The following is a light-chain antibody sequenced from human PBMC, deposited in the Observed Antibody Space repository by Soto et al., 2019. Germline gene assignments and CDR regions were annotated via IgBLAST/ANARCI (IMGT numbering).Light chain of an antibody. CDR2: GNT. V-gene: IGLV1-40*01. CDR3: QSYDDSLSVHYV. J-gene: IGLJ1*01. Sequence: QSMLTQPPLVSGAPGQRLTISCTGSSSNIGSTYDVQWYQQLPGTAPKLLIHGNTNRPSGVPDRFSGSKSGTSASLAITGLQADDEADYYCQSYDDSLSVHYVFGTGTKLTVL. CDR1: SSNIGSTYD.